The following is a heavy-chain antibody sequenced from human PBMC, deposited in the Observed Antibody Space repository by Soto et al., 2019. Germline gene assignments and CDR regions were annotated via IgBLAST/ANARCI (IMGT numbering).Heavy chain of an antibody. CDR1: GYTFTSYG. V-gene: IGHV1-18*01. CDR3: ARVVVEPARSYYYYYYMDV. CDR2: ISAYNGNT. J-gene: IGHJ6*03. D-gene: IGHD2-21*01. Sequence: QVQLVQSGAEVKKPGASVKVSCKASGYTFTSYGISWVRQAPGQGLEWMGWISAYNGNTNYAQKLQGRGTMTTDTSTSTAYMELRSLRSDDTAVYYCARVVVEPARSYYYYYYMDVWGKGTTVTVSS.